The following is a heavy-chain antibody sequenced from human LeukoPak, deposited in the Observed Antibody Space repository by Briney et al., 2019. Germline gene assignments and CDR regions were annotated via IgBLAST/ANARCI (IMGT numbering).Heavy chain of an antibody. CDR3: ARSLLLGGAAGRAAGFDY. V-gene: IGHV5-51*01. D-gene: IGHD6-13*01. CDR2: IYPGDSDT. J-gene: IGHJ4*02. Sequence: GESLKISCKGSGYSFTSYWIGWVRQMPGKGLEWMGIIYPGDSDTRYSPSFQGQVTISADKSISTAYLQWSSLEASDTAMYYCARSLLLGGAAGRAAGFDYWGQGTLVTVSS. CDR1: GYSFTSYW.